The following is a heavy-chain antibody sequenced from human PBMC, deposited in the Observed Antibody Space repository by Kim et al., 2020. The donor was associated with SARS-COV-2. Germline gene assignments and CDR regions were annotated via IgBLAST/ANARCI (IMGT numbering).Heavy chain of an antibody. V-gene: IGHV3-74*01. CDR3: ATLGYSGYTREFDY. Sequence: GGSLRLSCAASGFTFSSYWMHWVRQAPGKGLVWVSRINSDGSSTSYADSVKGRFTISRDNAKNTLYLQMNSLRAEDTAVYYCATLGYSGYTREFDYWGQGTLVAVSS. CDR2: INSDGSST. CDR1: GFTFSSYW. J-gene: IGHJ4*02. D-gene: IGHD5-12*01.